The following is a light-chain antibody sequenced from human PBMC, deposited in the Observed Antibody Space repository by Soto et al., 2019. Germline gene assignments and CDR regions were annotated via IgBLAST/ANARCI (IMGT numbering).Light chain of an antibody. CDR3: MQGTHWPPT. CDR1: QSVGYSDGTAY. V-gene: IGKV2-30*01. J-gene: IGKJ1*01. CDR2: QVS. Sequence: DVVMTQSPLSLPVTLGQQASISCWSSQSVGYSDGTAYLTWCQQRPGQTPRRLIYQVSNRDSGVPDRFSDSGSGTDFTLKISRVEAEDVGIYYCMQGTHWPPTFGRGTKVEIK.